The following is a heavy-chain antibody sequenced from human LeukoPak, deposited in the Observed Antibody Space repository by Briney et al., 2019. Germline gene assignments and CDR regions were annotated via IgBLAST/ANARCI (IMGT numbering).Heavy chain of an antibody. CDR3: ARTNPVYGDYDY. CDR2: MFPDGRT. V-gene: IGHV3-53*01. J-gene: IGHJ4*02. CDR1: GFSVNDNY. D-gene: IGHD4-17*01. Sequence: AGSLRLSCAVSGFSVNDNYMSWVSQAPGKGLQWHSVMFPDGRTYYADSVKGRFTISRDLARNTLLLQMHSLRADDTAVHYCARTNPVYGDYDYWGQGALVTVSS.